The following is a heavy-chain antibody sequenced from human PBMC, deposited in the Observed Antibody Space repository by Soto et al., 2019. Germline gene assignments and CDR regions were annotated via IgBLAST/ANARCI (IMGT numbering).Heavy chain of an antibody. Sequence: QVQLVESGGGVVQPGRSLRLSCAASGFTFSSHAMHWVRQAPGKGLEWVAVISYDGSNKYYADSVKGRFTISRDNSKNTLYLQMNSLRAEDTAVYYCARDQAYYYDSSGYYPYDYWGQGTLVTVSS. V-gene: IGHV3-30-3*01. CDR3: ARDQAYYYDSSGYYPYDY. D-gene: IGHD3-22*01. CDR2: ISYDGSNK. J-gene: IGHJ4*02. CDR1: GFTFSSHA.